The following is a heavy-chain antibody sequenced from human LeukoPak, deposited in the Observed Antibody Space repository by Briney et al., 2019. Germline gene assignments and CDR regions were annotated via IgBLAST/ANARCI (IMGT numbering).Heavy chain of an antibody. CDR2: ISYDGSTK. D-gene: IGHD5-18*01. V-gene: IGHV3-30*02. CDR3: AKHAQLWLKDYYYMDV. CDR1: GFTFSSYA. Sequence: PGGSLRLSCAASGFTFSSYAMHWVRQAPGKGLEWVTFISYDGSTKTYADSVKGRFTISRDTSKNTLHLQMNSLRAEDTAVYYCAKHAQLWLKDYYYMDVWGKGTTVTVSS. J-gene: IGHJ6*03.